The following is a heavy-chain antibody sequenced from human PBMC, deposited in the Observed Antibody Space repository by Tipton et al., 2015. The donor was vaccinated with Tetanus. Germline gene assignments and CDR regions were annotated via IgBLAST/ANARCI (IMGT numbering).Heavy chain of an antibody. CDR2: IHDSGKT. V-gene: IGHV4-4*02. J-gene: IGHJ3*01. Sequence: SLRLSCTVFGGSITTTNWWSWVRQTPGKGLEWIGEIHDSGKTNCNPSLESRVTISVDKSKNQFSLNLNSVTAADTAVYYCAKDTDLLVYAFDVWGQGTLVVVSS. D-gene: IGHD1-26*01. CDR3: AKDTDLLVYAFDV. CDR1: GGSITTTNW.